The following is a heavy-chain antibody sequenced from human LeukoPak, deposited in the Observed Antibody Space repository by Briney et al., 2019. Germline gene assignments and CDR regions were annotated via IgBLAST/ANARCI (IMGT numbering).Heavy chain of an antibody. Sequence: PSETLSLTCTVSGGSISSSTYFWSWIRQPPGKGLEWIATIHYSGATYCSPSLKSRVTMSVDTSKNQFSLKLTSVTAADTAVYYCARYPFPAWRSFDYWGQGTLVSVSP. CDR2: IHYSGAT. V-gene: IGHV4-39*01. J-gene: IGHJ4*02. CDR3: ARYPFPAWRSFDY. D-gene: IGHD1-1*01. CDR1: GGSISSSTYF.